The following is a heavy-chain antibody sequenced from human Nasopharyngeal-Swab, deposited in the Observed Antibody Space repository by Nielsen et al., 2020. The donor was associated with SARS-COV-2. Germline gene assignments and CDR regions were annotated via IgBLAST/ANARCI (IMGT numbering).Heavy chain of an antibody. V-gene: IGHV3-9*01. CDR3: ANLLV. CDR2: ISWNSGSI. J-gene: IGHJ3*01. Sequence: SLKISCAASGFTFDDYAMHWVRQAPGKGLEWVSGISWNSGSIGYADSVKGRFTISRDNAKNSLYLQMNSLRAEDTAVYYCANLLVWGQGTMVTVSS. CDR1: GFTFDDYA.